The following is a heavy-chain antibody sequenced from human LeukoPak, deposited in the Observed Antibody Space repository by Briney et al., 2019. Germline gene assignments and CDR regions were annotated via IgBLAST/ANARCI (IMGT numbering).Heavy chain of an antibody. Sequence: GGSLRLSCVTSGFRFSSYWMTWVRQAPGKGLEWVANIKLDGSEKYFGDAVKGRFTISRDNAKKALYLEMSRLGAEDTAVYYCARVNREDYLKDYHYDLWGQGTLVTVTS. CDR3: ARVNREDYLKDYHYDL. CDR2: IKLDGSEK. CDR1: GFRFSSYW. J-gene: IGHJ4*02. D-gene: IGHD4/OR15-4a*01. V-gene: IGHV3-7*01.